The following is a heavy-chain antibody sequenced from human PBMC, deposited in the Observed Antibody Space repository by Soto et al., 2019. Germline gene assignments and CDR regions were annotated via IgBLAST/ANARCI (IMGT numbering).Heavy chain of an antibody. J-gene: IGHJ5*02. CDR1: GFTFSTTG. D-gene: IGHD6-19*01. CDR3: AKELYGAGWYTYVAP. CDR2: ISHDGGVK. V-gene: IGHV3-30*18. Sequence: QVHLVESGGGVVQPGRSLRLSCAASGFTFSTTGMHWVRQAPGKGLEWVAMISHDGGVKHYTDSVKGRFTISRDTSNNTVYLPRNSLRPEDTAMYHSAKELYGAGWYTYVAPWAQGPVVTAPS.